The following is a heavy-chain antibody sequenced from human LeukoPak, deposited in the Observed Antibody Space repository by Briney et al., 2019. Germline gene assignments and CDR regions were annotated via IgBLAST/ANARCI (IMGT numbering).Heavy chain of an antibody. CDR2: IYVGGST. V-gene: IGHV3-53*01. CDR1: GFTVSNSY. D-gene: IGHD5-12*01. CDR3: AKAGGYDYGDSDY. J-gene: IGHJ4*02. Sequence: GGSLRLSCAASGFTVSNSYMSWVRQAPGKGLEWVSMIYVGGSTYYADSVKGRFTISRDNSKNTLYLQMNSLRAEDTAVYYCAKAGGYDYGDSDYWGQGTLVTVSS.